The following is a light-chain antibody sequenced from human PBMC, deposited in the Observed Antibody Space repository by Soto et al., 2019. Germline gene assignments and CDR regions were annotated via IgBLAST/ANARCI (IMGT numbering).Light chain of an antibody. CDR2: SAS. V-gene: IGKV4-1*01. J-gene: IGKJ1*01. CDR1: QRVLYSSNNKNY. CDR3: QQYYTTPWT. Sequence: DIVKTQSPESLAVSLGERATINCKSRQRVLYSSNNKNYLDWYQQKPGQPPKALIYSASTRESGVPDRFSGSGSGTDFTLTISSLRAEDVAVYYCQQYYTTPWTFGQGTKVDIK.